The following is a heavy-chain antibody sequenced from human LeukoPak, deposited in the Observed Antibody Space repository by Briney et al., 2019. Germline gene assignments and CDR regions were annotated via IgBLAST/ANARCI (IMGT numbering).Heavy chain of an antibody. CDR3: ARDDNYGIFVNVDY. CDR1: GYSFILYG. CDR2: ISTSTGDT. V-gene: IGHV1-18*01. J-gene: IGHJ4*02. Sequence: ASVKVSCKTSGYSFILYGISWVRQAPGQGPEWMGWISTSTGDTKYTQKFQGRVTLTTDTPTSTAYMELSSLRSDDTAVYYCARDDNYGIFVNVDYWGQGTLVTVSS. D-gene: IGHD4-11*01.